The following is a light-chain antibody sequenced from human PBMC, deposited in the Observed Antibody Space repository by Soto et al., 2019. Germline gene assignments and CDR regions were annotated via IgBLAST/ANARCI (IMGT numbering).Light chain of an antibody. Sequence: EIVLTQSPGTLSLSPGERATLSCRASQSVTNNYLAWFQQKPGQAPRLLMYGASSRATGIPDRFSGSGSGTDFTLTISRLEPEDFAVYYCQQYGSSPKLTFGGGTKV. J-gene: IGKJ4*01. CDR1: QSVTNNY. CDR3: QQYGSSPKLT. V-gene: IGKV3-20*01. CDR2: GAS.